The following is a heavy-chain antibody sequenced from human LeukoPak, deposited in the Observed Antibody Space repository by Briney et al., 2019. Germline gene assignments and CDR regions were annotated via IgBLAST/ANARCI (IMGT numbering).Heavy chain of an antibody. CDR2: IIPIFGTA. CDR3: AVGGAYDILTGYF. Sequence: SVKVSCKASGGTFSSYAISWVRQAPGQGLEWMGGIIPIFGTANYAQKFQGRVTITADESTSTAYVELSSLRSEDTAVYYCAVGGAYDILTGYFWGQGTLVTVSS. V-gene: IGHV1-69*13. D-gene: IGHD3-9*01. J-gene: IGHJ4*02. CDR1: GGTFSSYA.